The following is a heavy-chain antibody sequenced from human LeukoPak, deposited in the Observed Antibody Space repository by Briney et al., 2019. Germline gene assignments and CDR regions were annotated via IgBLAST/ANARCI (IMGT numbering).Heavy chain of an antibody. Sequence: PSETLSLTCTVSGVSISSGNYFWSWIRQPAGKGLEWIGRFYTGGSTNYNPSLKSRVTISVDTSNNQFSLKLSSVTAADTAVYYCATQDSSSWYFDYWGQGTLVTVSS. CDR1: GVSISSGNYF. CDR2: FYTGGST. CDR3: ATQDSSSWYFDY. J-gene: IGHJ4*02. V-gene: IGHV4-61*02. D-gene: IGHD6-13*01.